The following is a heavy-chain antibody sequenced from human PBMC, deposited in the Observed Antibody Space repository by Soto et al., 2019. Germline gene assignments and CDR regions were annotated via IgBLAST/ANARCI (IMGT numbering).Heavy chain of an antibody. V-gene: IGHV3-23*01. CDR3: ASAAREYYYYGMDV. Sequence: EVQLLESGGGLVQPGGSLRLSCAASGFTFSSYARSWVRQAPGKGLEWVSAISGSGGSTYYADSVKGRFTISRDNSKNTLYLQMNSLRAEDTAVYYCASAAREYYYYGMDVWGQGTTVTVSS. CDR1: GFTFSSYA. J-gene: IGHJ6*02. CDR2: ISGSGGST.